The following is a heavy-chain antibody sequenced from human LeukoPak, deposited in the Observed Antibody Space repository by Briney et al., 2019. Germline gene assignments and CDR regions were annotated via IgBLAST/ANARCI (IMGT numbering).Heavy chain of an antibody. D-gene: IGHD3-22*01. CDR1: GFTVSNNY. CDR2: IYSNGNT. J-gene: IGHJ5*02. Sequence: GGSLRLSCAASGFTVSNNYMSWVRQAPGKGLEWVSVIYSNGNTYYADSVKGRFTISSDNSNNTLYLQMNSLTVEDTAVHYCSRRSGYANWFDPWGQGTLVTVSS. CDR3: SRRSGYANWFDP. V-gene: IGHV3-66*04.